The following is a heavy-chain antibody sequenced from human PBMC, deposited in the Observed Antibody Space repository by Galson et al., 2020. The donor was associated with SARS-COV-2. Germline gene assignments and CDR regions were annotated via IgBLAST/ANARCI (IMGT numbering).Heavy chain of an antibody. Sequence: PGGSLRLSCAASAFTFSDCAMHWVRQAPGKGLEWVAVIWYNGRNKYYADSVKDRFTISRDNSKNTLYLQMNSLRAEDTAVYYCAREGVSGIVAAPMDYWGQGTLVTVSS. J-gene: IGHJ4*02. V-gene: IGHV3-33*01. CDR1: AFTFSDCA. D-gene: IGHD2-2*01. CDR2: IWYNGRNK. CDR3: AREGVSGIVAAPMDY.